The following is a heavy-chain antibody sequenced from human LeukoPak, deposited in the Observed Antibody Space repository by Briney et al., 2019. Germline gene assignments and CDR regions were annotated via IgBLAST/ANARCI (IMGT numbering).Heavy chain of an antibody. V-gene: IGHV3-23*01. Sequence: GGSLRLSCAASGFTFSSYAMGWVRQAPGKGLEWVSAISGSGGSTYYADSVKGRFTISRDNSKNTLYLQMNSLRAEDTAVYYCAKDPIVVVTAIDYWGQGTLVTVSS. D-gene: IGHD2-21*02. CDR2: ISGSGGST. CDR3: AKDPIVVVTAIDY. CDR1: GFTFSSYA. J-gene: IGHJ4*02.